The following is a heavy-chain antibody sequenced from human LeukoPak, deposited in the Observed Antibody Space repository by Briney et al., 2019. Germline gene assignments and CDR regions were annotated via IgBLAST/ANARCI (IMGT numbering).Heavy chain of an antibody. D-gene: IGHD5-18*01. Sequence: SQTLSLTCTVSGGSISSGDYYWSWIRQPPGKGLEWIGYIYYSGSTYYNPSLKSRVTISVDTPKNQFSLKLSSVTAADTAVYYCARGLRIQLWYDYWGQGTLVTVSS. J-gene: IGHJ4*02. CDR1: GGSISSGDYY. CDR3: ARGLRIQLWYDY. CDR2: IYYSGST. V-gene: IGHV4-30-4*01.